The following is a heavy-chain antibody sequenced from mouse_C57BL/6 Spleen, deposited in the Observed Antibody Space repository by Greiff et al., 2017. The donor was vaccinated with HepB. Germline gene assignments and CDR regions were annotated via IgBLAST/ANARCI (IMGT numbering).Heavy chain of an antibody. Sequence: DVHLVESGGGLVKPGGSLKLSCAASGFTFSDYGMHWVRQAPEKGLEWVAYIGSGSSTIYYADTVKGRFTISRDNAKNTLFLQMTSLRSEDTAMYYCARQDGSSYLYYFDSWGQGTTLTVSS. V-gene: IGHV5-17*01. D-gene: IGHD1-1*01. CDR1: GFTFSDYG. J-gene: IGHJ2*01. CDR2: IGSGSSTI. CDR3: ARQDGSSYLYYFDS.